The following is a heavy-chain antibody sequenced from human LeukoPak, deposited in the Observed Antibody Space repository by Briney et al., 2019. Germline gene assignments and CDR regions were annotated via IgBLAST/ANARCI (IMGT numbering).Heavy chain of an antibody. CDR1: GGSFSGYY. CDR3: ARGEYNWNSLPAYYFDY. J-gene: IGHJ4*02. CDR2: INHSGRT. D-gene: IGHD1-7*01. V-gene: IGHV4-34*01. Sequence: SETLSLTCAVYGGSFSGYYWSWIRQPPGKGLEWIGEINHSGRTNYNPSLKSRVTISVDTSKNQFSLKLSSVTAADTAVYYCARGEYNWNSLPAYYFDYWGQGTLVTVSS.